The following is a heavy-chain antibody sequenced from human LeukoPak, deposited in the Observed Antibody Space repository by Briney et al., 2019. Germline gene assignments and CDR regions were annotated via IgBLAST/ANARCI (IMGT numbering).Heavy chain of an antibody. CDR3: ARDWELGVYYDSSGYVFDY. CDR1: GFTFSSYS. J-gene: IGHJ4*02. Sequence: GGSLRLSCAASGFTFSSYSMNWVRQAPGKGLEWVSSISSSSSYIYYADSVKGRFTISRDNAKNSLYLQMNSLRAEDTAVYYCARDWELGVYYDSSGYVFDYWGQGTLVTVSS. D-gene: IGHD3-22*01. CDR2: ISSSSSYI. V-gene: IGHV3-21*01.